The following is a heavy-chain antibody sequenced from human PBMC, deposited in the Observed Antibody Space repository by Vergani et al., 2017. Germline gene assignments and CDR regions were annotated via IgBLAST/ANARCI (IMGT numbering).Heavy chain of an antibody. Sequence: QVQLQESGPGLVKPSETLSLTCTVPGGSISSYYWSWIRQPPGKGLEWIGYFYYSGSTNYNPSLKSRVTISVDTSKNQFSLKLRSVTAAGTAVYYCARGRNLRFLEWLSPWFDPWGQGTLVTVSS. J-gene: IGHJ5*02. CDR2: FYYSGST. CDR1: GGSISSYY. V-gene: IGHV4-59*01. CDR3: ARGRNLRFLEWLSPWFDP. D-gene: IGHD3-3*01.